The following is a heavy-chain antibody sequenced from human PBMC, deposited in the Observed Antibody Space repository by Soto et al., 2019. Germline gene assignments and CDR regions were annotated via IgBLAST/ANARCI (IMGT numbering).Heavy chain of an antibody. CDR1: GFTFSSYA. Sequence: GGSLRLSCAASGFTFSSYAMSWVRQAPGKGLEWVSAISGSGGSTYYADSVKGRFTISRDNSKNTLYLQMNSLRAEDTAVYYCAKDPPREQQLFVLVADNWFDPWGQGTLVTVSS. D-gene: IGHD6-13*01. V-gene: IGHV3-23*01. J-gene: IGHJ5*02. CDR3: AKDPPREQQLFVLVADNWFDP. CDR2: ISGSGGST.